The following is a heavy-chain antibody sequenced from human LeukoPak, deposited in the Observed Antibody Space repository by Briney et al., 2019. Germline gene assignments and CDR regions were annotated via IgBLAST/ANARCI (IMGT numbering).Heavy chain of an antibody. Sequence: PGGSLRLSCAASGFTFGSHAMYWVRQAPGKGLEWVAGIFGSGGSPHYADPVKGRFTISRDNSRNTVYLQINSLRAEGTAVYYCGKTTVGYSSGQKPAWPVDYWGQGTLVTVSS. J-gene: IGHJ4*02. CDR1: GFTFGSHA. D-gene: IGHD5-18*01. CDR2: IFGSGGSP. CDR3: GKTTVGYSSGQKPAWPVDY. V-gene: IGHV3-23*01.